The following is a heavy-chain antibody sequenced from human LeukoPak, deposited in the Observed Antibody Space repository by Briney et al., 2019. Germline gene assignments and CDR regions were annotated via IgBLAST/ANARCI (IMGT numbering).Heavy chain of an antibody. Sequence: ASVKVSCKASGFTFTGYYMHWVRQAPGQGLEWMGWINPNSGGTNYAQKFQGRVTMTRDTSISTAYMELSRLRSDDTAVYYCARGGYQLPLYYYYMDVWGKGTTVTVSS. CDR1: GFTFTGYY. D-gene: IGHD2-2*01. CDR2: INPNSGGT. J-gene: IGHJ6*03. CDR3: ARGGYQLPLYYYYMDV. V-gene: IGHV1-2*02.